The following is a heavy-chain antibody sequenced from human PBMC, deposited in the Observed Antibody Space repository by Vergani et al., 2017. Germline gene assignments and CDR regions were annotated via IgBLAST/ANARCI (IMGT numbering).Heavy chain of an antibody. CDR2: ISYDGSNK. V-gene: IGHV3-30-3*01. D-gene: IGHD2/OR15-2a*01. Sequence: QVQLVESGGGVVQPGRSLRLSCAASGFTFNNYAIHWVRQAPGKGLEWVAVISYDGSNKYYADSVKGRFTISRDNSKNTLYLQMNSLRAEDTAVYYCARDRVLRGDYYYYMDVWGK. J-gene: IGHJ6*03. CDR3: ARDRVLRGDYYYYMDV. CDR1: GFTFNNYA.